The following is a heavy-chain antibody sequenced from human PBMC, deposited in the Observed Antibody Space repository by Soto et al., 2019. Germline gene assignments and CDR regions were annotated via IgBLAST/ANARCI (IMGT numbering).Heavy chain of an antibody. CDR3: ARDPTNYYGDDTFDY. CDR2: ITPSYDRT. Sequence: QVLLLQSGSEVKKAGSSVKVSCKASGDAFKSYAIHWVRQAPGQGLEYMGRITPSYDRTKYAQKFQGRLTLTADMYTSTVYMELSSLSSEDTAVYYCARDPTNYYGDDTFDYWGQGTKVIVSS. V-gene: IGHV1-69*06. CDR1: GDAFKSYA. J-gene: IGHJ4*02. D-gene: IGHD4-17*01.